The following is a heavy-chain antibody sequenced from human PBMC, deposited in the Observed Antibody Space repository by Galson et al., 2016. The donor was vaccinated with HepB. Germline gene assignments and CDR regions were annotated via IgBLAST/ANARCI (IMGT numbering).Heavy chain of an antibody. CDR3: ARDSSGHSFGTWFDP. V-gene: IGHV3-33*01. J-gene: IGHJ5*02. CDR1: GFTFSNYG. Sequence: SLRLSCAASGFTFSNYGMHWVRQAPGKGLEWVAGIWSNGRNQFYADSVRGRFTIPRDNSKTALYLQMNSLRADDTAVYYCARDSSGHSFGTWFDPWGQGTLVTVAS. D-gene: IGHD3-22*01. CDR2: IWSNGRNQ.